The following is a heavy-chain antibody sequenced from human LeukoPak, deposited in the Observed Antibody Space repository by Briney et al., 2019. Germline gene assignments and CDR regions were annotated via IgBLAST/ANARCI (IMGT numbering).Heavy chain of an antibody. D-gene: IGHD6-19*01. CDR2: ISTSSSTYI. CDR3: AKDRSRAVAGTRMNWFDP. J-gene: IGHJ5*02. CDR1: GFSFSSYS. V-gene: IGHV3-21*04. Sequence: GGSLRLSCVASGFSFSSYSMNWVRQAPGKGLEWVSSISTSSSTYIYYADSVKGRFTISRDNSKNTLYLQMNSLRAEDTAVYYCAKDRSRAVAGTRMNWFDPWGQGTLVTVSS.